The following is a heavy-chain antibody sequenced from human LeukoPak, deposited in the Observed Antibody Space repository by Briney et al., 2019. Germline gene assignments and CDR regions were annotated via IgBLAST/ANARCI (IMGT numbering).Heavy chain of an antibody. J-gene: IGHJ3*01. V-gene: IGHV3-23*01. D-gene: IGHD4-17*01. Sequence: GGSLRLSCAASGFTFSSYAMTWVRQAPGKGLEWVSVINSSGGVTYYADSVEGRFTISRDNSKNTLYLQMNSLRAEDTAVYYCAKEGLRAFDVWGQGTMVTASS. CDR3: AKEGLRAFDV. CDR2: INSSGGVT. CDR1: GFTFSSYA.